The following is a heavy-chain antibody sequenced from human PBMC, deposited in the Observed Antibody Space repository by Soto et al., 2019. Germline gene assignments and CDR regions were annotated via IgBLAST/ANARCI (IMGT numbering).Heavy chain of an antibody. J-gene: IGHJ6*02. V-gene: IGHV1-69*01. CDR1: GGTFSNYA. CDR3: ARDVGPRPQGYYYGMDV. Sequence: QVQLVQSGPEVKKPGSSVKVSCKASGGTFSNYAISWVRQAPGQGLEWMGGIIPIFGSANYAQKFQGRVTITADESTSTAYMEVRSLRSEDTAVYYCARDVGPRPQGYYYGMDVWGQGTTVTVSS. CDR2: IIPIFGSA.